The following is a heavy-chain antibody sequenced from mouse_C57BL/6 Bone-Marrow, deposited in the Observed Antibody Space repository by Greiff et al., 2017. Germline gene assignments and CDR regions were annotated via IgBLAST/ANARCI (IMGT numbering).Heavy chain of an antibody. CDR1: GYAFTNYL. J-gene: IGHJ4*01. CDR3: ARSLYYDLDYYAMGY. Sequence: QVQLQESGAELVRPGTSVKVSCKASGYAFTNYLIEWVKQRPGQGLEWIGVINPGSGGTNYNEKFKGKATLTVDKSSSTAYLQLSSLPSEDSAVYFCARSLYYDLDYYAMGYWGQGTSVTVSA. V-gene: IGHV1-54*01. CDR2: INPGSGGT. D-gene: IGHD2-4*01.